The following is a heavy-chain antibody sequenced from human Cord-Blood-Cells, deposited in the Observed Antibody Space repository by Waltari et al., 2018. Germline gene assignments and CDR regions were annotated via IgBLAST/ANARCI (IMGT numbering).Heavy chain of an antibody. CDR3: ARSAGYSSSWYYFDY. Sequence: QVQLQESGPGLVKPSETLSLTCTVSGGSISRYYWSWIRQPPGKGLEWIGYIYYSGSTNYNPSLKSRVTISVDTSKNQFSLKLSSVTAADTAVYYCARSAGYSSSWYYFDYWGQGTLVTVSS. CDR2: IYYSGST. V-gene: IGHV4-59*08. D-gene: IGHD6-13*01. J-gene: IGHJ4*02. CDR1: GGSISRYY.